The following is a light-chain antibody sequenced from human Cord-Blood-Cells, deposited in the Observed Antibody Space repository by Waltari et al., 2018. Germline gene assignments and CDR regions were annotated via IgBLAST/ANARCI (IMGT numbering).Light chain of an antibody. J-gene: IGKJ2*01. Sequence: DIQMTQSPSTLSASVGDRVTITCRASQSISSWLAWYQQKPGKAPKLLTYKASSLESGVPSRFSGSGSGTEFTLTISSLQPDDFATYYCQQYNSYPYTFGQGTKLEIE. CDR1: QSISSW. CDR3: QQYNSYPYT. CDR2: KAS. V-gene: IGKV1-5*03.